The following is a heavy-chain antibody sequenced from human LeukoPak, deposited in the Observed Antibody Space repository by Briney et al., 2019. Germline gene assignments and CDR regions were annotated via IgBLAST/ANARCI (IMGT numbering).Heavy chain of an antibody. CDR3: ASSNCGSTSRSNYYYGMDV. Sequence: SGTLSLTCAVSGGSISSTNWWSWVRQPPGKGLEWIGEIYHSGSTNYNPSLKSRVTISVDKSKNQFSLKLSSVTAADTAVYFCASSNCGSTSRSNYYYGMDVWGKGTTVTVSS. V-gene: IGHV4-4*02. J-gene: IGHJ6*04. D-gene: IGHD2-2*01. CDR2: IYHSGST. CDR1: GGSISSTNW.